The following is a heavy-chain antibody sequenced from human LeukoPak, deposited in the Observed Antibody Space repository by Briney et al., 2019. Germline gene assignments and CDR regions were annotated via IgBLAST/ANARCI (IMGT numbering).Heavy chain of an antibody. V-gene: IGHV4-34*01. D-gene: IGHD5-18*01. CDR1: GGSFSGYY. Sequence: SETLSLTCAVYGGSFSGYYWNWIRQPPGKGLEWIGEINHSGSTNYKPSLKSRVTISVDTSKNQFSLKLSSVTAADTAVYYCARGRGYNAFDFWGQGTMVTVSA. CDR2: INHSGST. CDR3: ARGRGYNAFDF. J-gene: IGHJ3*01.